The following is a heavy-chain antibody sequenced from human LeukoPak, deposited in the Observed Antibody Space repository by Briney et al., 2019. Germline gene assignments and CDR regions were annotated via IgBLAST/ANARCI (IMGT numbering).Heavy chain of an antibody. V-gene: IGHV4-38-2*01. Sequence: SESLSLTCAVSGYSISSGYYWGWIRQPPGKGQEWIGSAYHNGSTYYSPSLKSRVTISVDTSKNQVSLKLSSVTAADTAVYYCARAKSIITEVRGAVPGRFDFRGQGTLVTVSS. D-gene: IGHD3-10*01. CDR2: AYHNGST. CDR1: GYSISSGYY. CDR3: ARAKSIITEVRGAVPGRFDF. J-gene: IGHJ4*02.